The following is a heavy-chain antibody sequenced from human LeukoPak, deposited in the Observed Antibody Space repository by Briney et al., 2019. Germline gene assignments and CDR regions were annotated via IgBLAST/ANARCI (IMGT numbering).Heavy chain of an antibody. V-gene: IGHV4-59*11. CDR3: ERVYCSSASYYMDV. CDR2: IYYSGST. Sequence: SETLSLTCTVSGGSISSHYWSWIRQPPGKGLEWMGYIYYSGSTNYNPSLKSRVTISVDTSKNQFSLKLRSVPAADTALYYCERVYCSSASYYMDVWGTGTPVTASS. D-gene: IGHD2-2*01. CDR1: GGSISSHY. J-gene: IGHJ6*03.